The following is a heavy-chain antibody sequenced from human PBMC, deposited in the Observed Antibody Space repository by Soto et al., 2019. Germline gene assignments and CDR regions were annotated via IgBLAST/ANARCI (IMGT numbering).Heavy chain of an antibody. D-gene: IGHD5-12*01. V-gene: IGHV3-30*18. Sequence: QVQLVESGGGVVQPGRSLRLSCAASGFTFSSYGMHWVRQAPGKGLEWVAVISYDGSNKYYADSVKGRFTISRDNSKSTLYLQMNSLRAEDTAVYYCAKEGHVDIVATLPPYIWFDPWGQGTLVTVSS. J-gene: IGHJ5*02. CDR3: AKEGHVDIVATLPPYIWFDP. CDR1: GFTFSSYG. CDR2: ISYDGSNK.